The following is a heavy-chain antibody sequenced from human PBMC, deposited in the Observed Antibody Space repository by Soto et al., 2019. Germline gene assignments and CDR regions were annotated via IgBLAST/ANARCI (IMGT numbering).Heavy chain of an antibody. D-gene: IGHD3-22*01. CDR2: ISFDAKNE. CDR3: AKGPLYYDSSAGFDF. Sequence: QVQLVESGGGVVQPGRSLTLSCTASGFTFKNYCMHWVRQAPGKGLEWVAVISFDAKNEYYPDSVKGRFTISRDNSKSTLYLQMNSLRPEDTAFYFCAKGPLYYDSSAGFDFWGQGTLVTVSS. V-gene: IGHV3-30*14. CDR1: GFTFKNYC. J-gene: IGHJ4*02.